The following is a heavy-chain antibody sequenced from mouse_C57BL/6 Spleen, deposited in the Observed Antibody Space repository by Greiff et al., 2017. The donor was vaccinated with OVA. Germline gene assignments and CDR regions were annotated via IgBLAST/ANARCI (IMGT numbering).Heavy chain of an antibody. D-gene: IGHD2-1*01. J-gene: IGHJ1*03. V-gene: IGHV5-17*01. Sequence: EVQRVESGGGLVKPGGSLKLSCAASGFTFSDYGMHWVRQAPEKGLEWVAYISSGSSTIYYADTVKGRFTISRDNAKNTLFLQMTSLRSEDTAMYYGASLYYGNYDWYFDVWGTGTTVTVSS. CDR3: ASLYYGNYDWYFDV. CDR2: ISSGSSTI. CDR1: GFTFSDYG.